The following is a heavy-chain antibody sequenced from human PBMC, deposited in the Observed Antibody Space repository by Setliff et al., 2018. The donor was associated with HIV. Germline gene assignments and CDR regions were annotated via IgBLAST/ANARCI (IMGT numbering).Heavy chain of an antibody. D-gene: IGHD2-2*03. J-gene: IGHJ4*02. V-gene: IGHV3-23*01. CDR2: ISGSGGST. CDR3: AKDRVGYCSSISCPGGFDY. CDR1: GFTFSSYA. Sequence: PGESLKISCAASGFTFSSYAMAWVRQAPGKGLEWVSAISGSGGSTYYADSVKGRFTISRDKSKNTVYLQMYSLRAEDTALYYCAKDRVGYCSSISCPGGFDYWGRGTLVTVSS.